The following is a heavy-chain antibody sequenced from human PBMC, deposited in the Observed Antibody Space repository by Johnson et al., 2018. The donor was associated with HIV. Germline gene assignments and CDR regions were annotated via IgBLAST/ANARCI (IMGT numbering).Heavy chain of an antibody. Sequence: QVQLVESGGGVVQPGRSLRLSCAASGFSLGSFGMHWVRQAPGKGLEWVAVISYDGTEKYSAESVKARFTISRDNSKNTLYLVINRVRPEDTAVYYCARGQIAARWSDALHFWGQGTTVSVS. J-gene: IGHJ3*01. V-gene: IGHV3-30*03. CDR3: ARGQIAARWSDALHF. D-gene: IGHD6-6*01. CDR1: GFSLGSFG. CDR2: ISYDGTEK.